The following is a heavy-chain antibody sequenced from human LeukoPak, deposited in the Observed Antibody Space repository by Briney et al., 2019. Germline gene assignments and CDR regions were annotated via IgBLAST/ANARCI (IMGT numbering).Heavy chain of an antibody. Sequence: QSGGSLRLSCVASGFSFSNYGMTWVRQAPGRGLEWVSGIGGSDDRIEYAASVRGRFAISRDNSKNTLYLQMNSLRAEDSAVYICARRGTTGPHNWFDSWGQGNLVTASS. CDR2: IGGSDDRI. CDR1: GFSFSNYG. J-gene: IGHJ5*01. D-gene: IGHD3-16*01. V-gene: IGHV3-23*01. CDR3: ARRGTTGPHNWFDS.